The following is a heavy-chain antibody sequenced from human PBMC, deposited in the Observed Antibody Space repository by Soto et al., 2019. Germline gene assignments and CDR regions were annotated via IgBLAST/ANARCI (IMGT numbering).Heavy chain of an antibody. CDR3: ARGGSGDIVVVAAIDY. V-gene: IGHV4-31*03. Sequence: QVQLQESGPGLVKPSQTLSLTCTVSGGSISSGNYYWSWIRQHPGKGLEWIGYIFYSGSTYYNPSLQSRVTISVDTSKNPFSLKLSSVTAAETAVYYCARGGSGDIVVVAAIDYWGQGTLVTVSS. J-gene: IGHJ4*02. CDR2: IFYSGST. CDR1: GGSISSGNYY. D-gene: IGHD2-15*01.